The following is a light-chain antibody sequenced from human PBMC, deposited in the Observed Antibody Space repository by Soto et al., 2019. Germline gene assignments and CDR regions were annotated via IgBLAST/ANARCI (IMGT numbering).Light chain of an antibody. V-gene: IGLV2-8*01. CDR1: SSDVGFYHF. CDR2: EVT. CDR3: ASYAGTRLFV. Sequence: QSALTQPPSASGSPGQSLTISCTGTSSDVGFYHFVSWYQQRPGKAPKLVIYEVTKRPSGVPDRFSGSKSGSTASLTVSGLQADDEADYYCASYAGTRLFVFGSGTKLTVL. J-gene: IGLJ1*01.